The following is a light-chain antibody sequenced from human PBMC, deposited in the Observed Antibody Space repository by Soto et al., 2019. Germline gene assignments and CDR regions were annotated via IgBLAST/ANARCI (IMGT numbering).Light chain of an antibody. CDR3: CSYAGRSTWDVV. CDR1: SSDVGGHNY. V-gene: IGLV2-14*01. J-gene: IGLJ2*01. CDR2: EVT. Sequence: QSALTQPASVSGSPAQSITISCTGTSSDVGGHNYVSWFQQHPGKAPKLMIFEVTNRPSGVSNRFSGSKSGSTASLTISGLQAEDEADYYCCSYAGRSTWDVVFGGGTKLTVL.